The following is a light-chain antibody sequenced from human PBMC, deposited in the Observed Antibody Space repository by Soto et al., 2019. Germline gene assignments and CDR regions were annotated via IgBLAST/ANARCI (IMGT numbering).Light chain of an antibody. CDR3: QQYSDNWT. J-gene: IGKJ1*01. Sequence: DMRMTQSPSPLTKYVGDRVTITCRASQSISSWLAWYQQKPGTAPKLLIYKASTLQSGVPSRFSGSGSGTEFTLTISSLQPDDFATYYCQQYSDNWTFGQGTKVDIK. V-gene: IGKV1-5*03. CDR1: QSISSW. CDR2: KAS.